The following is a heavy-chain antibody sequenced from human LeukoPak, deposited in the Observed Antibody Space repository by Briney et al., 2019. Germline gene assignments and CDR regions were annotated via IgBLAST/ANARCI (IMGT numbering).Heavy chain of an antibody. J-gene: IGHJ4*02. CDR1: GYTFTGYY. CDR3: ARDRRVYYDSSGYSWWSFDY. CDR2: INPNSGGT. V-gene: IGHV1-2*02. D-gene: IGHD3-22*01. Sequence: ASVKVSCKASGYTFTGYYMHWVRQAPGQGLEWMGWINPNSGGTNYAQKFQGRVTMARDTSISTAYMELSRLRSDDTAVYYCARDRRVYYDSSGYSWWSFDYWGQGTLVTVSS.